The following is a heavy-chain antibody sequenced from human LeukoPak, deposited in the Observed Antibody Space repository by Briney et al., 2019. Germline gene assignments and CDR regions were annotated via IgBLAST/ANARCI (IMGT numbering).Heavy chain of an antibody. CDR2: IYHGGSR. D-gene: IGHD3-9*01. J-gene: IGHJ3*02. CDR3: ESDSYLTGYYMAFDI. Sequence: SGTLSLTCAVSGGSISSSDWWSWVRQPPGKGLEWIGEIYHGGSRNYNPSLKSRGIISVDKSKNQFSLKLSSVTAADTAVYYCESDSYLTGYYMAFDIWGQGTMVTVSS. CDR1: GGSISSSDW. V-gene: IGHV4-4*02.